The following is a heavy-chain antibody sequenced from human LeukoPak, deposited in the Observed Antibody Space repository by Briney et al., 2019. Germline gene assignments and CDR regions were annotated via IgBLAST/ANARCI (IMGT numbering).Heavy chain of an antibody. CDR3: ARDQLRVVAVAGLLDY. J-gene: IGHJ4*02. CDR1: GYTFTSYG. CDR2: ISAYNGNT. V-gene: IGHV1-18*01. D-gene: IGHD6-19*01. Sequence: ASVKVSCKASGYTFTSYGISWVRQAPGQGLEWMGWISAYNGNTNYAQKLQGRVTVTTDTSTSTAYMELRSLRSDDTAVYYCARDQLRVVAVAGLLDYWGQGTLVTVSS.